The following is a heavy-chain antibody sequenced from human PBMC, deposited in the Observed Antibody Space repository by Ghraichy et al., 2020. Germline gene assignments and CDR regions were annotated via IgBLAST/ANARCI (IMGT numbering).Heavy chain of an antibody. V-gene: IGHV3-23*01. Sequence: GGSLRLSCAASGFTLSNYAMSWVRQAPGEGLEWVSTLGDTTYYADSVKGRFTISRDNSKNTLYLQMNSLRAGDTAVYYCAKLGPVESPSRFDAWGQGTLVTVSS. CDR2: LGDTT. D-gene: IGHD6-6*01. J-gene: IGHJ4*02. CDR3: AKLGPVESPSRFDA. CDR1: GFTLSNYA.